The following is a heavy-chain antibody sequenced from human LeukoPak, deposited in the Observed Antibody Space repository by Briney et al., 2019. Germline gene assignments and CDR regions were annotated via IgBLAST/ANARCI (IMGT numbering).Heavy chain of an antibody. Sequence: GGSLILSCAASGFTFGTYGVYWVRQAPGKGLEWVSSNSGGSSYYADSVKGRFTISRDNSKNTLYLQMNSLRAEDTAVYYCAKDLGSSGWYIDYWGQGTLVTVSS. D-gene: IGHD6-19*01. CDR2: NSGGSS. CDR1: GFTFGTYG. J-gene: IGHJ4*02. CDR3: AKDLGSSGWYIDY. V-gene: IGHV3-23*01.